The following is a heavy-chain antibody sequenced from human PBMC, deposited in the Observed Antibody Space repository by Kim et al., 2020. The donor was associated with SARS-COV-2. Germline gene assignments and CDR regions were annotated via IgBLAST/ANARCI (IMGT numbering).Heavy chain of an antibody. V-gene: IGHV4-39*01. J-gene: IGHJ3*02. D-gene: IGHD2-15*01. Sequence: TYYNPSLKSRVTISVDTSKNQFSLKLSSVTAADTAVYYCARGDKIKAFDIWGQGTMVTVSS. CDR2: T. CDR3: ARGDKIKAFDI.